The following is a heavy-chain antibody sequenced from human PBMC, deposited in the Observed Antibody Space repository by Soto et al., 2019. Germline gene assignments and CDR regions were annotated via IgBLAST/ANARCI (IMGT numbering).Heavy chain of an antibody. CDR3: AKDKEQQLVLYYFDY. D-gene: IGHD6-13*01. CDR2: ISYDGSNK. J-gene: IGHJ4*02. CDR1: GFTFSSYG. V-gene: IGHV3-30*18. Sequence: QVQLVESGGGVVQPGRSLRLSCAASGFTFSSYGMHWVRQAPGKGLEWVAVISYDGSNKYYADSVKGRFTISRDNSKNTLYLQMNSLRAEDTAVYYCAKDKEQQLVLYYFDYWGQGTLVTVSS.